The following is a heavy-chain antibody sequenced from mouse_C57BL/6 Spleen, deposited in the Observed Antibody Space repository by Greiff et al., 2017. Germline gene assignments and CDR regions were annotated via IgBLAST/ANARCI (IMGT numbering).Heavy chain of an antibody. Sequence: VKLMESGAELARPGASVKLSCKASGYTFTSYGISWVKQRTGQGLEWIGEIYPRSGNTYYNEKFKGKATLTADKSSSTAYMELRSLTSEDSAVYFCASPPPVTTVVATEDFAYWGQGTLVTVSA. CDR2: IYPRSGNT. V-gene: IGHV1-81*01. CDR1: GYTFTSYG. J-gene: IGHJ3*01. CDR3: ASPPPVTTVVATEDFAY. D-gene: IGHD1-1*01.